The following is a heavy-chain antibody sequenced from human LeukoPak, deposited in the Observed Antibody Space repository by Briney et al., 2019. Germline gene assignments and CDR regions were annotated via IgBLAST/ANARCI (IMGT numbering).Heavy chain of an antibody. CDR3: ARDYTYYYDSSGSSFDY. V-gene: IGHV1-69*04. CDR2: IIPILGIA. J-gene: IGHJ4*02. D-gene: IGHD3-22*01. CDR1: GGTFSSYA. Sequence: SVKVSCKASGGTFSSYAISWVRQAPGQGFEWMGRIIPILGIANYAQKFQGRVTITADKSASTAYMELSSLRSEDTAVYYCARDYTYYYDSSGSSFDYWGQGTLVTVSS.